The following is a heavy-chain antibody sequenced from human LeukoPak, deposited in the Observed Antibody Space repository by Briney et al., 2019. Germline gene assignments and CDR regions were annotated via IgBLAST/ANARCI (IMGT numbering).Heavy chain of an antibody. CDR2: ISGSGGST. D-gene: IGHD1-1*01. Sequence: GGSLRLSCAASGFTFDDYAMHWVRQAPGKGLEWVSAISGSGGSTYYADSVKGRFTISRDNSKNTLYLQMNSLRAEDTAVYYCATTRPPIYYYYYMDVWGKGTTVTVSS. J-gene: IGHJ6*03. CDR1: GFTFDDYA. V-gene: IGHV3-23*01. CDR3: ATTRPPIYYYYYMDV.